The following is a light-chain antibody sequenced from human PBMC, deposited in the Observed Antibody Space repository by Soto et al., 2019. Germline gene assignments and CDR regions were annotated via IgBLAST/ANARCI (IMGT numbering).Light chain of an antibody. J-gene: IGKJ1*01. CDR3: QQYNNWPA. Sequence: EIVMTQAPATLSVSPGERATLSCRASQSVSSNLAWYQQKPGQAPRHLIYAASTRATGIPGRFSGRGSGTEFTLTISSLQSEDFAVYYCQQYNNWPAFGHGTKVDIK. CDR2: AAS. CDR1: QSVSSN. V-gene: IGKV3-15*01.